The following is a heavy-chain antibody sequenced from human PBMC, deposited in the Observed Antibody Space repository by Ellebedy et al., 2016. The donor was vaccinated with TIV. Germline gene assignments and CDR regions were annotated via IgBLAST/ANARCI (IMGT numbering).Heavy chain of an antibody. V-gene: IGHV1-46*01. CDR1: GHTLTRHH. Sequence: ASVKVPCKASGHTLTRHHMHWVRQAPGQGPEWMGIIHPSGGSTSYAEKFQGRVTLTRDTSTSTFYMELNSLRSEDTAVYYCATDRYYDSSGYFDSWGQGTLVTVSS. D-gene: IGHD3-22*01. CDR3: ATDRYYDSSGYFDS. J-gene: IGHJ4*02. CDR2: IHPSGGST.